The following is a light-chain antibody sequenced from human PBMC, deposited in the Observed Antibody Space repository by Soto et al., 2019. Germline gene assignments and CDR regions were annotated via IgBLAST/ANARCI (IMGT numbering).Light chain of an antibody. CDR1: SSDVGSYNL. Sequence: QSVLTQPASVSGSPGQSITISCTGTSSDVGSYNLVSWYQQHPGKAPKLMIYEVTKRPSGVSNRFSGSKSGNAASLTISGLQAEDETDYYCCSYAGSRTYVFGPGTKVTVL. CDR2: EVT. CDR3: CSYAGSRTYV. J-gene: IGLJ1*01. V-gene: IGLV2-23*02.